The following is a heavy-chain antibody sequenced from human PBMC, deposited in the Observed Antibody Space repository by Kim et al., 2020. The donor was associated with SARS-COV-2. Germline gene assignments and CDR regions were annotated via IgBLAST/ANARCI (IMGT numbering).Heavy chain of an antibody. D-gene: IGHD6-13*01. J-gene: IGHJ4*02. Sequence: NPSLENRVTVSVDTSKNQFSLTLNSVAATDTAVYYCARHSGPYSSSWFDYWGQGTLVTVSS. V-gene: IGHV4-39*01. CDR3: ARHSGPYSSSWFDY.